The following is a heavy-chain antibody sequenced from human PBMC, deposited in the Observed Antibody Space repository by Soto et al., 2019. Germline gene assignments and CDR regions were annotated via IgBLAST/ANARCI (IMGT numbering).Heavy chain of an antibody. J-gene: IGHJ5*02. CDR2: ISYSETT. D-gene: IGHD3-3*01. Sequence: SETLSLTCTVSCGSISSRSYYWGWIRQPPGKGLEWIGSISYSETTYYSPSLKGRVTISTDTSKSQFSLKLSSVTAADTAVYYCVRPTESGWFEPWGQGTLVTVS. CDR3: VRPTESGWFEP. V-gene: IGHV4-39*01. CDR1: CGSISSRSYY.